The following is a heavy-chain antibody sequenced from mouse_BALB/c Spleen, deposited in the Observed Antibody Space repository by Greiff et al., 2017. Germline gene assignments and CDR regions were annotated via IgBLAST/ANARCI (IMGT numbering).Heavy chain of an antibody. Sequence: EVQLVESGGGLVKPGGSLKLSCAASGFTFSSYAMSWVRQTPEKRLEWVATISSGGSYTYYPDSVKGRFTISRDNAKNTLYLQMSSLRSEDTAMYYCARYDYDDDYYAMDYWGQGTSVTVSS. J-gene: IGHJ4*01. CDR2: ISSGGSYT. V-gene: IGHV5-9-3*01. CDR3: ARYDYDDDYYAMDY. D-gene: IGHD2-4*01. CDR1: GFTFSSYA.